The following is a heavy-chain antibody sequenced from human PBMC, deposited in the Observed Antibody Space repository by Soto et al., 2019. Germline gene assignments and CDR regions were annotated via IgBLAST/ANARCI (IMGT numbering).Heavy chain of an antibody. CDR3: ARADYILTGYYPY. CDR2: ISYDGSNK. Sequence: QVQLVESGGGVVQPGRSLRLSCAASGFTFSSYAMHWVRQAPGKGLEWVAVISYDGSNKYYADSVKGRFTISRDNSKNTLYLQMNSLRAEDTALYYCARADYILTGYYPYWGQGTLVTVSS. V-gene: IGHV3-30-3*01. CDR1: GFTFSSYA. D-gene: IGHD3-9*01. J-gene: IGHJ4*02.